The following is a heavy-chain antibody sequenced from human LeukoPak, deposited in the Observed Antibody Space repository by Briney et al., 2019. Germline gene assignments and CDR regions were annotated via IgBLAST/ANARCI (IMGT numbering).Heavy chain of an antibody. V-gene: IGHV3-30*02. J-gene: IGHJ4*02. D-gene: IGHD3-3*01. CDR2: IRYDGSNK. CDR3: ARAVSGYDFWSGYYTYFDY. CDR1: GFAFSSYG. Sequence: GGSLRLSCAASGFAFSSYGMHWVRQAPGKGLEWVAFIRYDGSNKYYADSVKGRFTISRDNSKNTLYLQMNSLRAEDTAVYYCARAVSGYDFWSGYYTYFDYWGQGTLVTVSS.